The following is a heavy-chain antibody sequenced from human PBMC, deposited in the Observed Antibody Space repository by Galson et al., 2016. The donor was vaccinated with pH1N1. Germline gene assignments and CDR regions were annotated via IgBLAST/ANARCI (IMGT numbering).Heavy chain of an antibody. Sequence: TLSPTCTVSGVSISSGGYFWTWIRRPAGKGLEWIGRIYTSGSADCNFSLKSRVIISLDTSNNQFSLKLSSVTAADTAIYYCARGIGYCTNKRTYFFDYWGQGTLVTVSS. J-gene: IGHJ4*02. V-gene: IGHV4-61*02. D-gene: IGHD2-8*01. CDR2: IYTSGSA. CDR3: ARGIGYCTNKRTYFFDY. CDR1: GVSISSGGYF.